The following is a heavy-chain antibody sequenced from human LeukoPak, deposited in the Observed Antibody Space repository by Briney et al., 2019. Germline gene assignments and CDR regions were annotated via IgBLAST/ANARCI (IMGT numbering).Heavy chain of an antibody. CDR1: GGSISSNY. CDR3: ARQPPYYYGMDV. J-gene: IGHJ6*02. CDR2: ICTSGST. Sequence: SETLSLTCSVSGGSISSNYWSWIRQPAGKGLEWIGRICTSGSTNYNPSLKSRVSMSLDTSKNQFSLKLNSVTAADTTVYYCARQPPYYYGMDVWGRGTTVTVFS. V-gene: IGHV4-4*07.